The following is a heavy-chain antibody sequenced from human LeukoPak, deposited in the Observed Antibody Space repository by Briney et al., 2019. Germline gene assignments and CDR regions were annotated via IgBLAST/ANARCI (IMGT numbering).Heavy chain of an antibody. CDR3: ARDRLQLQS. J-gene: IGHJ5*02. CDR1: GGSISNYY. V-gene: IGHV4-59*01. CDR2: IYYTGNT. D-gene: IGHD1-1*01. Sequence: SSETLSLTCTVSGGSISNYYWNWIRQPPGKGLEWIGYIYYTGNTNYNPSLKSRVTISVDTSKNQFSLKLSSVTAADTAVYYCARDRLQLQSWGQGTLVTVSS.